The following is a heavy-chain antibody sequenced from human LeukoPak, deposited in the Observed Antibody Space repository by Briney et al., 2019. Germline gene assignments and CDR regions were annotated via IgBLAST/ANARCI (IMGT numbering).Heavy chain of an antibody. V-gene: IGHV3-23*01. Sequence: WGSLSLSCAASGFTFSSNAMSWVRQAPGKGLEWVSSISGTGVGASYADSVKGRLTISRDTSEKMLYLQMNSLRAEDTAVYYCAKSRSSGGFGMDVWGQGTAV. CDR3: AKSRSSGGFGMDV. CDR1: GFTFSSNA. CDR2: ISGTGVGA. J-gene: IGHJ6*02. D-gene: IGHD2-15*01.